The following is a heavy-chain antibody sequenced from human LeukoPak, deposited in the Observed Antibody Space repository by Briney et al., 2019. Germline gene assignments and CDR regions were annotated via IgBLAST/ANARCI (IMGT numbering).Heavy chain of an antibody. D-gene: IGHD3-22*01. J-gene: IGHJ4*02. CDR2: IIPNSGGT. V-gene: IGHV1-2*02. CDR1: GYTFTGYY. Sequence: ASVKVSCKASGYTFTGYYMHWVRQAPGQGLEWMGWIIPNSGGTNYAQKFQGRVTMTRDTSISTAYMELSRLRSDDTAVYYCARGSGYYDSSGYFLFDYWGQGTLVTVSS. CDR3: ARGSGYYDSSGYFLFDY.